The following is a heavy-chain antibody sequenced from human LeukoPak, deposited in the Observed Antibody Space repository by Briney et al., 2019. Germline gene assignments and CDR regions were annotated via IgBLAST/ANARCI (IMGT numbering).Heavy chain of an antibody. CDR3: ARVGMGYCSSTSCIPWFDP. CDR2: ISAYNGNT. CDR1: GYTFTSYG. V-gene: IGHV1-18*01. D-gene: IGHD2-2*01. Sequence: GASVKLSCKASGYTFTSYGISWVRQAPGQGLEWTGWISAYNGNTNYAQELRGRVTMTTDTSTSTAYMKLRSLRSDDTAVYYCARVGMGYCSSTSCIPWFDPWGQGTLVTVSS. J-gene: IGHJ5*02.